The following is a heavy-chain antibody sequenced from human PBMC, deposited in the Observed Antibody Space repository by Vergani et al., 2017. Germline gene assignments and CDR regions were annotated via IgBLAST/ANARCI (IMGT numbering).Heavy chain of an antibody. Sequence: QVQLQESGPGLVKPSETLSLTCTVSGGSISSYYWSWIRQPPGKGLEWIGYIYYSGSTNYNPSLKSRVTISVDTSKNQFSLKLSSVTAADTAVYYCARSYYDISGYYFASAFDIWGQGTMVTVSS. CDR3: ARSYYDISGYYFASAFDI. V-gene: IGHV4-59*01. CDR2: IYYSGST. D-gene: IGHD3-22*01. J-gene: IGHJ3*02. CDR1: GGSISSYY.